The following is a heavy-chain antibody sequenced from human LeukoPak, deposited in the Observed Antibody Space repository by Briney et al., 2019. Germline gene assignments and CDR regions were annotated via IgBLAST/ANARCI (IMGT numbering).Heavy chain of an antibody. J-gene: IGHJ4*02. D-gene: IGHD2-2*01. V-gene: IGHV1-69*01. CDR2: IIPIFGTA. Sequence: GSSVKVSCKASGGTFSGYAISWVRQAPGQGLEWMGGIIPIFGTANYAQKFQGRVTITADESTSTAYMELSSLRSEDTAVYYCARGPSGYQLLFFDYWGQGTLVTVSS. CDR3: ARGPSGYQLLFFDY. CDR1: GGTFSGYA.